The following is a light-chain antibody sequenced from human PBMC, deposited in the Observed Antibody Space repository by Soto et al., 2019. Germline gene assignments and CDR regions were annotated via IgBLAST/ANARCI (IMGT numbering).Light chain of an antibody. J-gene: IGLJ2*01. CDR3: SSYSGTYSNVI. CDR2: GVT. V-gene: IGLV2-8*01. CDR1: YNDVGDYNY. Sequence: QSALTPPPSASGSPGQSVTISCAGTYNDVGDYNYVSWYQQHPGKVPKLLTYGVTERPSGVPGRFSGSKSGHTASLTVSDLQPADEAVYYCSSYSGTYSNVIFGGGTKLTVL.